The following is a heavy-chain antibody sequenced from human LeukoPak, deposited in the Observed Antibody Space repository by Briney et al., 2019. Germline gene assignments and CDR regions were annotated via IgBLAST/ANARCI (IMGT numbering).Heavy chain of an antibody. J-gene: IGHJ5*02. CDR1: GGSFSSSSYY. CDR3: ARGVSSSWYEWFDP. V-gene: IGHV4-39*07. Sequence: PSETLSLTCTVSGGSFSSSSYYWGWIRQPPGKGLEWIGSIYYSGSTYYNPSLKSRVTISVDTSKNQFSLKLSSVTAADTAVYYCARGVSSSWYEWFDPWGQGTLVTVSS. D-gene: IGHD6-13*01. CDR2: IYYSGST.